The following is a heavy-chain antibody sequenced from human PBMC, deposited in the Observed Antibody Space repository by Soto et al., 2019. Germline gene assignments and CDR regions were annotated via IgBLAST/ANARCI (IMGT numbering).Heavy chain of an antibody. CDR2: ISYDGTNK. Sequence: QVQLVDSGGGEVQPGRSLTISCAASGFTFSTYGMHWVRQTPGKGLEWVAVISYDGTNKFYSDSVKGRFTISSDNFTNTLTLQMNSLRADDTAVYSCAKDLQSYGDYDYYCYGRDVWGLGTRGTVSS. CDR1: GFTFSTYG. CDR3: AKDLQSYGDYDYYCYGRDV. D-gene: IGHD4-17*01. J-gene: IGHJ6*02. V-gene: IGHV3-30*18.